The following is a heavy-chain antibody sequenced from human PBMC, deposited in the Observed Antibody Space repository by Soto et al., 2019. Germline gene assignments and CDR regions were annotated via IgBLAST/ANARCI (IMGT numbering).Heavy chain of an antibody. J-gene: IGHJ4*02. D-gene: IGHD2-15*01. CDR1: GFTFSSYA. CDR2: ISGSGGST. CDR3: AKVALCSGGSCYSFDY. Sequence: GSLGLSCAASGFTFSSYAMSWVRQAPGKGLEWVSAISGSGGSTYYADSVKGRFTISRDNSKNTLYLQMNSLRAEDTAVYYCAKVALCSGGSCYSFDYWGQGTLVTVSS. V-gene: IGHV3-23*01.